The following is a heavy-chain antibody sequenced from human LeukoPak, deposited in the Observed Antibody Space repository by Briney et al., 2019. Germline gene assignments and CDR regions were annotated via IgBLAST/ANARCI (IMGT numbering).Heavy chain of an antibody. CDR2: INHSGNT. CDR1: GGSISSRSYY. CDR3: ARGRRGAAAARRYFDY. V-gene: IGHV4-39*07. Sequence: SETLSLTCTVSGGSISSRSYYWGWIRQPPGKGLEWIGEINHSGNTNYNPSLKSRVTISVDTSKNQFSLKLSSVTAADTAVYYCARGRRGAAAARRYFDYWGQGTLVTVSS. D-gene: IGHD6-13*01. J-gene: IGHJ4*02.